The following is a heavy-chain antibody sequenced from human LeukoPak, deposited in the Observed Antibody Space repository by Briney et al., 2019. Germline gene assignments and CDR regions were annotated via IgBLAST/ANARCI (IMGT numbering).Heavy chain of an antibody. Sequence: SETLSLTCAVSGGSISSGGYSWSWIRQPPGKGLEWIGYIYHSGSTYYNPSLKSRVTTSVDRSKNQFSLKLSSVTAADTAVYYCARHYVWGSGPDAFDIWGQGTMVTVSS. CDR3: ARHYVWGSGPDAFDI. CDR2: IYHSGST. J-gene: IGHJ3*02. CDR1: GGSISSGGYS. V-gene: IGHV4-30-2*01. D-gene: IGHD3-16*01.